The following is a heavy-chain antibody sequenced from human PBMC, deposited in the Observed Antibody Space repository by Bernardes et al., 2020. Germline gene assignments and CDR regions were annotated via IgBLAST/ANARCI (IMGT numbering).Heavy chain of an antibody. J-gene: IGHJ4*02. Sequence: SETLSLTCAVSGGSIISSNWWSWVRQPPGKGLEWIGEIYHSGTTSYNPSLKSRVTISVDKSKNQFSLKLSSMTAADTAVYYCAREYRGWYDYWGQGTLVTVSS. CDR2: IYHSGTT. CDR3: AREYRGWYDY. V-gene: IGHV4-4*02. CDR1: GGSIISSNW. D-gene: IGHD6-19*01.